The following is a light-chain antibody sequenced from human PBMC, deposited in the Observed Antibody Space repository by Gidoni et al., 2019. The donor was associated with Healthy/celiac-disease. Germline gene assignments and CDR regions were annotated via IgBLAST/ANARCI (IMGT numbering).Light chain of an antibody. V-gene: IGKV1-39*01. CDR2: AAS. CDR3: QQSYSTPRT. CDR1: QSISSY. J-gene: IGKJ1*01. Sequence: DIQLTQSPASLSASVGDRVTITCRASQSISSYLYWYQQKPGNAPMLLFYAASSLQSGVPSSFSGSGSWTDVTLIISSLQPEVFATYYRQQSYSTPRTFGQGTKVEIK.